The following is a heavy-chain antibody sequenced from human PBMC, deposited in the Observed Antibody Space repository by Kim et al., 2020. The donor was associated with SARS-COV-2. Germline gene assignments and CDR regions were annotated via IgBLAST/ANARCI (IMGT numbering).Heavy chain of an antibody. V-gene: IGHV1-69*02. Sequence: SVKVSCKTSGGTFSTYSISWVRQAPGQGLEWMGRIIPMLGIANYAQTFQGRVTITADRATSTAYMEMNTLRSEDTAVYFFARVPDSPTLPPPWGQGTLVTVSS. CDR2: IIPMLGIA. J-gene: IGHJ5*02. CDR1: GGTFSTYS. D-gene: IGHD1-26*01. CDR3: ARVPDSPTLPPP.